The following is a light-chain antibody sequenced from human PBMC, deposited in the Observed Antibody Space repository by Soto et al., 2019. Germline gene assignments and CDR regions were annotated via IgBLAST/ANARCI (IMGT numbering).Light chain of an antibody. J-gene: IGLJ2*01. CDR3: VLYMGNGISV. Sequence: QTVVTQEPSFSVSPGGTVTLTCGLSSGSVSTSYYPSWYQQTPGQAPRTLIYNTYTRSSGVPDRFSASILGDKAALTITGAQADDESDYYCVLYMGNGISVFGGGTKLTVL. V-gene: IGLV8-61*01. CDR2: NTY. CDR1: SGSVSTSYY.